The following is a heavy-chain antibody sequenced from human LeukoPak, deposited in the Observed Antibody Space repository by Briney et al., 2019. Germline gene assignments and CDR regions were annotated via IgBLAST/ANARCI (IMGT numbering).Heavy chain of an antibody. CDR3: AKDLHWAFDY. CDR1: GFRFSIYG. D-gene: IGHD7-27*01. V-gene: IGHV3-23*01. Sequence: GGSLRLSCAASGFRFSIYGMSWVRQAPGKGLEWVSAIDGSGATIFYADSVKGRFTISRDNSKNTLYLQINSPRAEDTAIYYCAKDLHWAFDYWGQGTLVTVSS. CDR2: IDGSGATI. J-gene: IGHJ4*02.